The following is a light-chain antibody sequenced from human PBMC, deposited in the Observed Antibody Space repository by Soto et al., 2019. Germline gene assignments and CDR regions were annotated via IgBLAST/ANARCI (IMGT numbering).Light chain of an antibody. CDR1: SSDVGSYNL. Sequence: QSALTQPASVSGSPGQSITISCTGTSSDVGSYNLVSWYQQHPGKAPKLMIYEGSKRPSGVSNRFSGSKSGNTATLTISGLQAEDEADYYRCSYAGSVLFGGGTQLTVL. J-gene: IGLJ2*01. CDR2: EGS. V-gene: IGLV2-23*01. CDR3: CSYAGSVL.